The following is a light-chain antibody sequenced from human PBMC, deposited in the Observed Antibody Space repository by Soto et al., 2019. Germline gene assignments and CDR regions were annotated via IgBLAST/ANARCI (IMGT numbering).Light chain of an antibody. V-gene: IGKV1-27*01. Sequence: DIQMTQSPSSLSASVGDRVAITCRASQGISDYLAWYQHKPGKVPKLLIYAASTLQSGVPSRFSGSGSGTDFTITISSLQTEDVATYYCQKYNRAPFTFGPGTKVDIK. CDR2: AAS. J-gene: IGKJ3*01. CDR1: QGISDY. CDR3: QKYNRAPFT.